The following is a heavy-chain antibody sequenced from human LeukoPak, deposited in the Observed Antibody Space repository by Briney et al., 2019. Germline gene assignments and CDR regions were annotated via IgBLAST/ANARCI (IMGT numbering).Heavy chain of an antibody. CDR3: AGEYCSGDNCRQGFDY. Sequence: ASVRLSCKASGYTFTDYYIHWVRQAPGQGPEWMGWLNPNSGDTNHAQIFQGRVTLTRDTSISTAYMELSSLRSDDSAVYYCAGEYCSGDNCRQGFDYWGQGTLVTVSS. J-gene: IGHJ4*02. V-gene: IGHV1-2*02. CDR2: LNPNSGDT. CDR1: GYTFTDYY. D-gene: IGHD2-15*01.